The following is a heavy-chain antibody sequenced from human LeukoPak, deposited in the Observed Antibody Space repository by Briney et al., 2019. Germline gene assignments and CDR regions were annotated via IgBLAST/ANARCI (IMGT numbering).Heavy chain of an antibody. Sequence: GESLKISCKGLGYDFSTYWNAWVRQRPGKGLEWMGITHPGGSETRYDPSFQGQVTISADRSTSTAYLQWSSLRASDTAMYYCARASRDGYNQNFDHWGRGTLVTVSS. V-gene: IGHV5-51*01. CDR2: THPGGSET. CDR1: GYDFSTYW. J-gene: IGHJ4*02. D-gene: IGHD5-24*01. CDR3: ARASRDGYNQNFDH.